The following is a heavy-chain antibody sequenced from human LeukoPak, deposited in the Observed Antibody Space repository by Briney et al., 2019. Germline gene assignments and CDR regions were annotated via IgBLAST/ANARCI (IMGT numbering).Heavy chain of an antibody. CDR2: ISSSGSTI. Sequence: GGSLRLSCAASGFTFSDYYMSWIRQAPGKGLEWVSYISSSGSTIYHADSVKGRLTISRDNAKNSLYLQMNSLRAEDTAVYYCARDRGDFWSGYYEDYWGQGTLVTVSS. V-gene: IGHV3-11*01. CDR1: GFTFSDYY. D-gene: IGHD3-3*01. J-gene: IGHJ4*02. CDR3: ARDRGDFWSGYYEDY.